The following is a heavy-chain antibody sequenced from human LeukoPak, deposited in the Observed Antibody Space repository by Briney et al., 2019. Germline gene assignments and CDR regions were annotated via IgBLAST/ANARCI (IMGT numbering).Heavy chain of an antibody. V-gene: IGHV1-2*02. CDR1: GYTFTGYY. Sequence: ASVKVSCKASGYTFTGYYMHWVRQAPGQGLEWMGWINPNSGGTNYAQKFQGRVTMTRDTSISTAYMELRSLRSDDTAVYYCARGARFGDAFDIWGQGTMVTVSS. CDR2: INPNSGGT. D-gene: IGHD3-10*02. J-gene: IGHJ3*02. CDR3: ARGARFGDAFDI.